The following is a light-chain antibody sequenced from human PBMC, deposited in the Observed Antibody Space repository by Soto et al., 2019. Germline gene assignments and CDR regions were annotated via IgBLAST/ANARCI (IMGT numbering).Light chain of an antibody. Sequence: QSALTQPASVSGSPGQSITISCTGTSSDVGGYNYVSWYQQHPGKAPKLMIYDVSNRPSGVSNRFSGSKSGNTASLTISGLQAGDEADYYCSSYTCSSTLVFGGGTQLTVL. CDR1: SSDVGGYNY. V-gene: IGLV2-14*01. CDR3: SSYTCSSTLV. CDR2: DVS. J-gene: IGLJ2*01.